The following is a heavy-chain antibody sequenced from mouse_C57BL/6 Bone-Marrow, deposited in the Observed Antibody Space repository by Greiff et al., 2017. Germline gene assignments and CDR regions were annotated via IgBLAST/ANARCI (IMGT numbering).Heavy chain of an antibody. CDR1: GFTFSSYA. J-gene: IGHJ2*01. CDR2: ISDGGSYT. CDR3: ARKPIEDYFDD. V-gene: IGHV5-4*01. Sequence: EVQLVESGGGLVKPGGSLKLSCAASGFTFSSYAMSWVRQTPEKRLEWVATISDGGSYTYYPDNVKGRFTISRDNAKNNLYLQMSHLKSEDTAMYYCARKPIEDYFDDWGQGTTLTVSS.